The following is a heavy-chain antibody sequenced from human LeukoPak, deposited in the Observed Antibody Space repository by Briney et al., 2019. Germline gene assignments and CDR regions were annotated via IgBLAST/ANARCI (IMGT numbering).Heavy chain of an antibody. CDR2: MNPNSGNT. Sequence: ASVKVSCKASGYTFTSYDINWVRQATGQGLEWMGWMNPNSGNTGYARKFQGRVTMTRNTSISTAYMELSSLRSEDTAVYYCAREVAVGYDFWSGYYRHFDYWGQGTLVTVSS. D-gene: IGHD3-3*01. CDR3: AREVAVGYDFWSGYYRHFDY. CDR1: GYTFTSYD. J-gene: IGHJ4*02. V-gene: IGHV1-8*01.